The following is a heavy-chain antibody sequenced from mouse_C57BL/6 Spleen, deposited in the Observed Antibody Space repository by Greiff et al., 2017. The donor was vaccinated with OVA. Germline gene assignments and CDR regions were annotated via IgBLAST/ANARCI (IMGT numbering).Heavy chain of an antibody. V-gene: IGHV5-17*01. CDR2: ISSGSSTI. CDR3: AREYLPLLDY. J-gene: IGHJ2*01. Sequence: DVQLVESGGGLVKPGGSLKLSCAASGFTFSDYGMHWVRQAPEKGLEWVAYISSGSSTIYYADTVKGRFTISRDNAKNTLFLQMTSLRSEDTAMYYCAREYLPLLDYWGQGTTLTVSS. CDR1: GFTFSDYG. D-gene: IGHD5-1*01.